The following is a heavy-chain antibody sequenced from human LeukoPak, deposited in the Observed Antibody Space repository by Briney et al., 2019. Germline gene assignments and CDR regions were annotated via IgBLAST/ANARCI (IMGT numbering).Heavy chain of an antibody. Sequence: SETLSLTCTVSGGSISSYYWSWIRQPPGKGLEWIGYIYYSGSTNYNPSLKSRVTISVDTSKNQFSLKLSSVTAADTAVYYCARILWATTEDAFDIWGQGTMVTVSS. CDR2: IYYSGST. J-gene: IGHJ3*02. V-gene: IGHV4-59*08. D-gene: IGHD5-12*01. CDR3: ARILWATTEDAFDI. CDR1: GGSISSYY.